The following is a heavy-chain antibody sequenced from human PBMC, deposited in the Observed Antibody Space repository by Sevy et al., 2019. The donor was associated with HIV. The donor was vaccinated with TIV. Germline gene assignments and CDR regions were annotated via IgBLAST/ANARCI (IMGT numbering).Heavy chain of an antibody. V-gene: IGHV1-69*06. Sequence: ASVKVSCKASGGTFSSYAISWVRQAPGQGLEWMGGITPIFGTANYAQKFQGRVTITADKSTSTAYMELSSLRSEDTAVYYWASTDDYFDYWGQGTLVTVSS. CDR3: ASTDDYFDY. CDR2: ITPIFGTA. J-gene: IGHJ4*02. D-gene: IGHD4-17*01. CDR1: GGTFSSYA.